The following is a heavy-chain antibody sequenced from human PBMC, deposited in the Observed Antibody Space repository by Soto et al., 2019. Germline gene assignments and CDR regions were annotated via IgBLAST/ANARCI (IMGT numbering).Heavy chain of an antibody. Sequence: GGSLRLSCAASGFTFSSYTMSWVRQAPGKGLEWVSAISGGGVATNYADSVKGRFTISRDNSKNTLYLQMNSLRAEDTAVYYCAKGRESSGSYRPFDYWGQGTLVTVSS. CDR3: AKGRESSGSYRPFDY. J-gene: IGHJ4*02. CDR2: ISGGGVAT. D-gene: IGHD3-22*01. CDR1: GFTFSSYT. V-gene: IGHV3-23*01.